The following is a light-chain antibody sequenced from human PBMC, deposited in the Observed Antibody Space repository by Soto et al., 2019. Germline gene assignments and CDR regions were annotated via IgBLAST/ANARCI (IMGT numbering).Light chain of an antibody. Sequence: QSALTQPASASGSPGQSITISCTGTSSDVGGYNYVSWYQQHPGKAPKLMIYDVSKRPSGVSNRFSGSKSGNTASLTISGLQAEDEADYYCSSYTSSSSYVFGTGTKLTVL. J-gene: IGLJ1*01. V-gene: IGLV2-14*01. CDR3: SSYTSSSSYV. CDR2: DVS. CDR1: SSDVGGYNY.